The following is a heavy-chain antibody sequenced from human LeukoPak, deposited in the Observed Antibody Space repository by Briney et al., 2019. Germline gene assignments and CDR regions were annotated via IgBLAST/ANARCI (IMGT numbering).Heavy chain of an antibody. CDR2: IYHSGSI. CDR1: GGSISSGGYY. J-gene: IGHJ3*02. Sequence: SETLSLTCTVSGGSISSGGYYWSWIRQPPGKGLEWIGYIYHSGSIYYNPSLKSRVTMSVDTSKNQFSLKLSSVTAADTAVYYCARDRGPYQYQLPHGMGNAFDIWGQGTMVTVSS. D-gene: IGHD2-2*01. CDR3: ARDRGPYQYQLPHGMGNAFDI. V-gene: IGHV4-30-2*01.